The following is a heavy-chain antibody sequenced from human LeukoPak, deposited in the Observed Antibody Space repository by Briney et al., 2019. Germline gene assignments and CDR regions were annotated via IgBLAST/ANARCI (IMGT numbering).Heavy chain of an antibody. CDR1: GFTFSDYY. V-gene: IGHV3-11*04. J-gene: IGHJ3*02. D-gene: IGHD3-3*01. CDR3: ARVRHTFYDLWSGSYMPGGAFDI. CDR2: ISGTGSTT. Sequence: GGSLRLSCAASGFTFSDYYMSWIRQAPGKGLEWLSYISGTGSTTYFADSVKGRFTISRDSAKNALYLHMNSLRAENTAAYYCARVRHTFYDLWSGSYMPGGAFDIWGQGTLATVSS.